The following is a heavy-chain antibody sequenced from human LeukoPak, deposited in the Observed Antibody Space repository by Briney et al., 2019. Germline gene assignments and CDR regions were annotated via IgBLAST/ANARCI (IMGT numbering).Heavy chain of an antibody. CDR3: ARLVSSGWSFFDY. Sequence: KPGGSLRLSCAASGFTFSDYYMGWIRQAPGKGLEWVSYITSSSSYTNYVDSVKGRFTISRDNAKSSLYLQMNSLRAEDTAVYYCARLVSSGWSFFDYWGQGTLVTVSS. CDR1: GFTFSDYY. J-gene: IGHJ4*02. D-gene: IGHD6-19*01. V-gene: IGHV3-11*03. CDR2: ITSSSSYT.